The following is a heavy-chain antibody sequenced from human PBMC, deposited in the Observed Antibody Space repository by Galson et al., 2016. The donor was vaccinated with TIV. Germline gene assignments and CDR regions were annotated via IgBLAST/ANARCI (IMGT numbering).Heavy chain of an antibody. J-gene: IGHJ5*02. CDR2: ISYTGNT. Sequence: SSYSMNWVRQAPGKGLEWIGSISYTGNTYYNPSLKSRVTISVDTSKNQFSLKWTSVTAADTAVYYCARVERIANFGVLTVGQFDPWGQGTLVTVSS. CDR1: SSYS. D-gene: IGHD3-3*01. CDR3: ARVERIANFGVLTVGQFDP. V-gene: IGHV4-39*07.